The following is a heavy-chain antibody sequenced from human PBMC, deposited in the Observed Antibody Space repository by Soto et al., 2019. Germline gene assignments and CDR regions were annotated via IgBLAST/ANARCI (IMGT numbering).Heavy chain of an antibody. V-gene: IGHV3-30-3*01. D-gene: IGHD2-2*01. CDR3: ARDRGYCSSTSCYRRWFDY. CDR2: ISYDGSNK. CDR1: GFTFSSYA. Sequence: ALRLSCAASGFTFSSYAMHWVRQAPGKGLEWVAVISYDGSNKYYADSVKGRFTISRDNSKNTLYLQMNSLRAEDTAVYYCARDRGYCSSTSCYRRWFDYWGQGTLVTVSS. J-gene: IGHJ4*02.